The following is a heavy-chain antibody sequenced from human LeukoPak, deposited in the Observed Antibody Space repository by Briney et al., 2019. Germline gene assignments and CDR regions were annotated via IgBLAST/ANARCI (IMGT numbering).Heavy chain of an antibody. V-gene: IGHV3-13*01. Sequence: GGSLRLSCAASGFTFSDSEMPWVRQTTGNRLEWVSAIGTGDDTYYPDSVRGRFTVSRENSLNSLYLQMNSLRAGDSAVYYCVRESFAWAFDVWGQGTTVTVSS. CDR2: IGTGDDT. CDR1: GFTFSDSE. CDR3: VRESFAWAFDV. J-gene: IGHJ3*01.